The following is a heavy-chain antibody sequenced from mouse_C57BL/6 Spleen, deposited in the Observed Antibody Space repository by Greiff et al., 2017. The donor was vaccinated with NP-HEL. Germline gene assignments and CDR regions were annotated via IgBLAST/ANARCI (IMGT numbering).Heavy chain of an antibody. CDR2: IDPSDSYP. Sequence: QVQLQQPGAELVMPGASVKLSCKASGYTFTSYWMHWVKQRPGQGLEWIGEIDPSDSYPNYNQKFKGKSTLTVDKSSSTAYMQLSSLTSEDSAVYYCARSPRWLLPLDYWGQGTTLTVSS. V-gene: IGHV1-69*01. CDR3: ARSPRWLLPLDY. CDR1: GYTFTSYW. D-gene: IGHD2-3*01. J-gene: IGHJ2*01.